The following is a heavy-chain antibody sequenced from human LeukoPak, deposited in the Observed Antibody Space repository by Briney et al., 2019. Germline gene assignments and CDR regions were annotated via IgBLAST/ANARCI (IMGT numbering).Heavy chain of an antibody. CDR2: IYTSGST. V-gene: IGHV4-61*02. Sequence: SETLSLTCTVSGYSISSGYYWGWIRQPAGKGLEWIGLIYTSGSTNYNPSLKSRVTISVDTSKNQFSLKLSSVTAADTAVYYCARDARSSWYRWFDPWGQGTLVTVSS. J-gene: IGHJ5*02. CDR3: ARDARSSWYRWFDP. CDR1: GYSISSGYY. D-gene: IGHD6-13*01.